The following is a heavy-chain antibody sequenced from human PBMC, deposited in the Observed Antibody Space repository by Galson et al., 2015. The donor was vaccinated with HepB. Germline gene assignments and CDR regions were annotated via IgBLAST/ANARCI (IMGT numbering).Heavy chain of an antibody. Sequence: SLRLSCAASGFTFDDYAMHWVRQAPGKGLEWVSGISWNSGSIGYADSVKGRFTISRDNAKNSLYLQMNSLRAEDTAFYYCAKDSSSSPDYFDYWGQGTLVTVSS. V-gene: IGHV3-9*01. CDR2: ISWNSGSI. CDR3: AKDSSSSPDYFDY. CDR1: GFTFDDYA. D-gene: IGHD6-6*01. J-gene: IGHJ4*02.